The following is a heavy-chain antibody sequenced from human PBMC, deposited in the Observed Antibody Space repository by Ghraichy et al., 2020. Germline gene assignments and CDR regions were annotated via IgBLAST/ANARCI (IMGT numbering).Heavy chain of an antibody. CDR2: INHSGST. CDR3: AGVTVTYAFDI. Sequence: SHTLSLTCAVHRGSFSGYYWSWIRQPPGKGLEWIGEINHSGSTNYNPSLKGRVTISLDTSKNQFSLKLSSVTAADTAVYYCAGVTVTYAFDIWGQGTMVTVSS. J-gene: IGHJ3*02. CDR1: RGSFSGYY. V-gene: IGHV4-34*01. D-gene: IGHD4-17*01.